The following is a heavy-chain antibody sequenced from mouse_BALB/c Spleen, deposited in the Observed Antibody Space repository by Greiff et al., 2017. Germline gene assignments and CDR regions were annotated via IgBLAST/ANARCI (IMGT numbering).Heavy chain of an antibody. D-gene: IGHD2-14*01. Sequence: EVQLQQSGPSLVKPSQTLSLTCSVTGDSITSGYWNWIRKFPGNKLEYMGYISYSGNTYYNPSLKSRISITRDTSKNQYYLQLNSVTTEDTATYYCARGETYDRYDDYWGQGTTLTVSS. CDR2: ISYSGNT. CDR3: ARGETYDRYDDY. J-gene: IGHJ2*01. CDR1: GDSITSGY. V-gene: IGHV3-8*02.